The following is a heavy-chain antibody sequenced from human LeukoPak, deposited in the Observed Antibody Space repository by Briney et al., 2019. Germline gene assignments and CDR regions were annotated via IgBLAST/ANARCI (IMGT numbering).Heavy chain of an antibody. CDR2: IKSKTDGGTT. J-gene: IGHJ4*02. V-gene: IGHV3-15*01. CDR3: TTGVSGSSSWFDY. D-gene: IGHD6-13*01. Sequence: GGSLRLSCAASGFTVSNFWIHWVRQAPGKGLEWVGRIKSKTDGGTTDYAAPVKGRFTISRDDSKNTLYLQMNSLKTEDTAVYYCTTGVSGSSSWFDYWGQGTLVTVSS. CDR1: GFTVSNFW.